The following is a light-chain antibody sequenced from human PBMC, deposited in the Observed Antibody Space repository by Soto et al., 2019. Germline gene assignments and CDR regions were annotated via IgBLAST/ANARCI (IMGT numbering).Light chain of an antibody. CDR2: DAS. CDR1: ASVSSS. Sequence: EIVLTQSPGNLSLSPVATATLSGGACASVSSSLSWYKQLPGQAPRLLIYDASSRATFIPARFSDSGSVTDFSLNISSLEHEDFSVYYRHHRGNWITSRHVTRLEI. V-gene: IGKV3-11*01. CDR3: HHRGNWIT. J-gene: IGKJ5*01.